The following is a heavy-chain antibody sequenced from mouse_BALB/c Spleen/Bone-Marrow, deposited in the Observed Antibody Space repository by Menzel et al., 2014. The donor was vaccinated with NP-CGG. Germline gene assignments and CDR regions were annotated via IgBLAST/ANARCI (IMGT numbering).Heavy chain of an antibody. CDR1: GFNIKDTY. Sequence: VQLQQPGAELVKPGASVKLSCTASGFNIKDTYMHWVKQRPEQGLEWIGRIDPANGNTKYDPKFQGKATITADTSSNTDYLQVRSLTSEDTAVYYCARWEYYAMDYWGQETSVTVSP. J-gene: IGHJ4*01. D-gene: IGHD4-1*01. CDR2: IDPANGNT. CDR3: ARWEYYAMDY. V-gene: IGHV14-3*02.